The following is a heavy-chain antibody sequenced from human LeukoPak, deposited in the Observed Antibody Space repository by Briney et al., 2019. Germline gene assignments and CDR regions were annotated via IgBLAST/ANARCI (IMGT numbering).Heavy chain of an antibody. V-gene: IGHV4-59*01. CDR3: AREVAAAGAFDY. J-gene: IGHJ4*02. CDR1: GGSISSYY. D-gene: IGHD6-13*01. Sequence: ASETLSLTCTVSGGSISSYYWSWIRQPPGKGLEWIGYIYHSGSTNYNPSLKSRVTISVDTSKNQFSLKLSSVTAADTAVYYCAREVAAAGAFDYWGQGTLVTVSS. CDR2: IYHSGST.